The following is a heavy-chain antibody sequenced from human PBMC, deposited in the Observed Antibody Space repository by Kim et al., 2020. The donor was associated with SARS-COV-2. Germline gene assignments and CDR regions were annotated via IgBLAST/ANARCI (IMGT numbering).Heavy chain of an antibody. Sequence: SETLSLTCTVSGGSISIGGYYCSWILHHPGKGLEWIGYIYYICITYYNPSLNSRVTISVDTSKNQFSLNLISVTAADTAVYYCARQAKYFDWLGEGYFDYWGQGTLVTGCS. CDR2: IYYICIT. V-gene: IGHV4-31*03. CDR3: ARQAKYFDWLGEGYFDY. CDR1: GGSISIGGYY. D-gene: IGHD3-9*01. J-gene: IGHJ4*02.